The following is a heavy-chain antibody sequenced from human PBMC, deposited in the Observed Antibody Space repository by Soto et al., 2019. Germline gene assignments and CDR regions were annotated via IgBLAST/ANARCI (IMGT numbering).Heavy chain of an antibody. CDR1: GFTFSSYA. Sequence: GGSLRLSCAASGFTFSSYAMNWVRQAPGKGLDWVSTISGSGISTYYADSVKGRFTISRDNSKNTLYLQMNSLRAEDTAVYYCAKDHDILTGPLDYWGQGTLVTVS. CDR2: ISGSGIST. CDR3: AKDHDILTGPLDY. D-gene: IGHD3-9*01. J-gene: IGHJ4*02. V-gene: IGHV3-23*01.